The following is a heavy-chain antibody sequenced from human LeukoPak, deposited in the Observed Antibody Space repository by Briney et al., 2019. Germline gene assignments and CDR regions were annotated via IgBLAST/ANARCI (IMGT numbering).Heavy chain of an antibody. CDR1: GGSISSSSYY. CDR3: AIYPPPLHY. V-gene: IGHV4-39*01. J-gene: IGHJ4*02. D-gene: IGHD2-2*02. Sequence: SETLSLTCTVSGGSISSSSYYWGWIRQPPGKGLEWIGSIYYSGSTYYNPSLKSRVTISVDTSKNQFSLKLSSVTAGDTAVYYCAIYPPPLHYWGQGTLVTVSS. CDR2: IYYSGST.